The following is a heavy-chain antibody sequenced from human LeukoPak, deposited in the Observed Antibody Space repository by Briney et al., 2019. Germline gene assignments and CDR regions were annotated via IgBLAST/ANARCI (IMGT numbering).Heavy chain of an antibody. D-gene: IGHD6-6*01. J-gene: IGHJ6*03. V-gene: IGHV4-4*07. CDR2: IYRSGST. Sequence: PSETLSLTCTVSGGSISNYYWSWIRQPAGKGLEWIGRIYRSGSTNYNPSLKSRVTMSVDKSKNQFSPKLSSVTAADTAVYYCARADVGYSSSSPYYYYYYMDVWGKGTTVTVSS. CDR3: ARADVGYSSSSPYYYYYYMDV. CDR1: GGSISNYY.